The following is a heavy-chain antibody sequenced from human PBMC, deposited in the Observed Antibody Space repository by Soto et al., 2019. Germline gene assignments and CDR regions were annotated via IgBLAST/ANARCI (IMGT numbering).Heavy chain of an antibody. D-gene: IGHD6-13*01. Sequence: EVQLVESGGGLVKPGGSLRLSCAASGFNFDGYTMNWVRQAPGKGLEWVSSIGPSSNAIYYADSVKGRFTISRDNAKKTRYLQMNSLRGEDTAVYHCANGGTAAGNIRYWGKGTLVTVSS. J-gene: IGHJ4*02. CDR1: GFNFDGYT. CDR3: ANGGTAAGNIRY. V-gene: IGHV3-21*01. CDR2: IGPSSNAI.